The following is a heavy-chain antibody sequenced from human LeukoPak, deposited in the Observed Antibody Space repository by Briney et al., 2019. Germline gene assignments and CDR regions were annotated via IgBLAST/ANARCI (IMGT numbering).Heavy chain of an antibody. J-gene: IGHJ3*01. CDR2: INPSGGGT. CDR1: GYTLNRYY. CDR3: ARDSHMVRGGSIDAFDF. D-gene: IGHD3-10*01. Sequence: ASVKVSCKASGYTLNRYYAHWVRQAPGEGLEWMGIINPSGGGTRYAQKFQDRITMTWDTSTSTVYMELSSLRSEDTAVYYCARDSHMVRGGSIDAFDFWGQGTMVTVSS. V-gene: IGHV1-46*02.